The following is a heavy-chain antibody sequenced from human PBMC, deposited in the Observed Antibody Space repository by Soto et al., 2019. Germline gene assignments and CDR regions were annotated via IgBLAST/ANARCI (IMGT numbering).Heavy chain of an antibody. J-gene: IGHJ5*02. V-gene: IGHV4-30-2*01. CDR2: IYHSGST. CDR3: ARAAMGVVAATSAWFDP. CDR1: GGSISSGGYS. Sequence: SETLSLTCAVSGGSISSGGYSWSWIRQPPGKGLEWIGYIYHSGSTYYNPSLKSRVTISVDRSKNQFSLKLSSVTAADTAVYYCARAAMGVVAATSAWFDPWGQGTLVTVSS. D-gene: IGHD2-15*01.